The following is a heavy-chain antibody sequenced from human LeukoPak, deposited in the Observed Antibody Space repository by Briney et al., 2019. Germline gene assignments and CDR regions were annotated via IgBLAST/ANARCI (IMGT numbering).Heavy chain of an antibody. V-gene: IGHV4-39*01. J-gene: IGHJ4*02. CDR2: IYYSGST. Sequence: RPSETLSLTCTVSGGSIGSSSYYWGWIRQPPGKGLEWIGSIYYSGSTYYNPSLKSRVTISVDTSKNQFSLKLSSVTAADTAVYYCASGWELLYFDYWGQGTLVTVSS. CDR3: ASGWELLYFDY. CDR1: GGSIGSSSYY. D-gene: IGHD1-26*01.